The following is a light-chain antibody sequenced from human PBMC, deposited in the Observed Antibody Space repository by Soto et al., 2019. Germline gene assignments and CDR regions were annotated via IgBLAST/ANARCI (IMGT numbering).Light chain of an antibody. Sequence: EIVLTQSPGTLSLSPGERATLSCRASQSVSSSYLAWYQQKPGQAPRLLIYGASSRATGIPDRFSGSGSGLDFTLAISRLEPEYFAVYYCQQYRSSPGTFGQGTKVQIK. J-gene: IGKJ1*01. CDR1: QSVSSSY. CDR3: QQYRSSPGT. V-gene: IGKV3-20*01. CDR2: GAS.